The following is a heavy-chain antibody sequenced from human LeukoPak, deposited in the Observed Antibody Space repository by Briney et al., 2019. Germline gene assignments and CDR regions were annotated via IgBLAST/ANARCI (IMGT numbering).Heavy chain of an antibody. D-gene: IGHD5-18*01. V-gene: IGHV4-30-4*08. J-gene: IGHJ5*02. CDR1: GGSISSGDYY. CDR2: IYYSGST. Sequence: SETRSLTCTVSGGSISSGDYYWSWVRQPPGKGLEWIGYIYYSGSTYYNPSLKSRVTISVDTSKNQFSLKLKSVTAADTAVYYCARAPGYSYGRFDPWGQGTLVTVSS. CDR3: ARAPGYSYGRFDP.